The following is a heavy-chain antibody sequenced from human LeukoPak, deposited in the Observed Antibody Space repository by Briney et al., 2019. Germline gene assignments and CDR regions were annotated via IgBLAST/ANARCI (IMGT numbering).Heavy chain of an antibody. V-gene: IGHV3-23*01. Sequence: GGSLRLSCAASGFTFSSYVMSWVRQAPGRGLEWVSAISGRGGRTYYADSVKGRFTISRDNSKSTLYLQMNSLRAEDTGVYYCAKDPLFSSSVHRCFDYWGQGSLVTVSS. CDR2: ISGRGGRT. D-gene: IGHD3-22*01. CDR1: GFTFSSYV. J-gene: IGHJ4*02. CDR3: AKDPLFSSSVHRCFDY.